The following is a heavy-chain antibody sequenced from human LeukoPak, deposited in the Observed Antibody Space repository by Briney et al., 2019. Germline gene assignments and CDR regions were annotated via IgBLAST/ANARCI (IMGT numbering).Heavy chain of an antibody. CDR2: IIPIFGTA. CDR1: GGTFSSYA. Sequence: SVKVSCKASGGTFSSYAISWVRQAPGQGLEWMGGIIPIFGTANYAQKFQGRVTITTDESTSTAYMELSSLRSEDTAVYYCARGGGYCSSTSCYREDFQHWGQGTLVTVSS. CDR3: ARGGGYCSSTSCYREDFQH. J-gene: IGHJ1*01. D-gene: IGHD2-2*02. V-gene: IGHV1-69*05.